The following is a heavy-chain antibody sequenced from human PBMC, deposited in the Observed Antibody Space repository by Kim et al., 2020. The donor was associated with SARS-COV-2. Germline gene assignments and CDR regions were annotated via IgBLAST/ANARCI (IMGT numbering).Heavy chain of an antibody. CDR3: ARDGGSGSFFRNWFDP. Sequence: SETLSLTCTVSGGSISSYYWSWIRQPPGKGLEWIGYIYYSGSTNYNPSLKSRVTISVDTSKNQFSLKLSSVTAADTAVYYCARDGGSGSFFRNWFDPWGQGTLVTVSS. D-gene: IGHD3-10*01. V-gene: IGHV4-59*13. CDR2: IYYSGST. CDR1: GGSISSYY. J-gene: IGHJ5*02.